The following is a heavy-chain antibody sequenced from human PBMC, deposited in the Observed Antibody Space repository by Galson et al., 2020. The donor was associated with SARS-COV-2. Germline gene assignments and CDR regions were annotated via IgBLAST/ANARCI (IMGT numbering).Heavy chain of an antibody. CDR2: IIPFYKTA. CDR3: ARGTDPTITVTRGAYDY. CDR1: GGTFRTFA. D-gene: IGHD1-7*01. Sequence: SVKVSCKASGGTFRTFAFSWVRQAPGQGLEWMGGIIPFYKTANYAQSFQGRVTITADESTSTAYMELSSLRSEDTAIYYCARGTDPTITVTRGAYDYWGQGTLVTVSS. J-gene: IGHJ4*02. V-gene: IGHV1-69*13.